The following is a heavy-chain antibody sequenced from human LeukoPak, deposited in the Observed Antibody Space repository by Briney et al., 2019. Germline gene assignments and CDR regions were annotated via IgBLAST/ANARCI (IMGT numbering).Heavy chain of an antibody. CDR2: ISHTGHT. Sequence: TASATHSLTCTLATHLVTKNHRGSIRQSPGKGLEWIGYISHTGHTNYTPSRMSRLTISLDTSKNHFSLTLTSVTAADTALYYCARHIFPEGSPFDSWGPGTLVTVSS. V-gene: IGHV4-59*02. D-gene: IGHD3-3*02. CDR1: THLVTKNH. J-gene: IGHJ4*02. CDR3: ARHIFPEGSPFDS.